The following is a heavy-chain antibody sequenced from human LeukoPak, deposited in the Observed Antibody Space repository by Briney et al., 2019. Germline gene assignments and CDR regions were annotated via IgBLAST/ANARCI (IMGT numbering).Heavy chain of an antibody. CDR1: GFTFNHYA. V-gene: IGHV3-23*01. J-gene: IGHJ4*02. D-gene: IGHD3-22*01. CDR2: ITGNSLNT. Sequence: GGSLRHSCAASGFTFNHYAMSWVRQAPGKGLEWVSSITGNSLNTYEADFIEGRFTISRDDSKNTVYLHLNRLRAEDTAVYYCAKLQDFYDNSGYSYFDNWGQGTLVTVSS. CDR3: AKLQDFYDNSGYSYFDN.